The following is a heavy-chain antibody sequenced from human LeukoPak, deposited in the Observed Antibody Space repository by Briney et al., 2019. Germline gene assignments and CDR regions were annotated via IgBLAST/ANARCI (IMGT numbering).Heavy chain of an antibody. V-gene: IGHV3-30*02. CDR1: GFTFSSYG. CDR3: TAMVGVDY. D-gene: IGHD5-18*01. CDR2: IRYDGKSK. J-gene: IGHJ4*02. Sequence: GGSLRLSCAASGFTFSSYGMHWVRQAPGKGLEWVAFIRYDGKSKYYADSVKGRFTIPRDNSKNTLYLQMNSLRAEDTAVYYCTAMVGVDYWGQGTLVTVSS.